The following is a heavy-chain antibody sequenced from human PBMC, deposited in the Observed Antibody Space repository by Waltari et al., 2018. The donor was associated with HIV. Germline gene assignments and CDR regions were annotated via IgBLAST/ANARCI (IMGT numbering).Heavy chain of an antibody. CDR2: TFYRSQGRF. V-gene: IGHV6-1*02. CDR1: TDSLSSTSAA. J-gene: IGHJ6*01. Sequence: QVRLQQSGPGLMKPSQTLSLTCDLSTDSLSSTSAAWNWVRRSPSRGFDWLGKTFYRSQGRFDYAGSLKGRLSISVDIAMNQFSLHLTSLIPDDTATYYCVRDSYGFDIWGQGSPVNV. CDR3: VRDSYGFDI.